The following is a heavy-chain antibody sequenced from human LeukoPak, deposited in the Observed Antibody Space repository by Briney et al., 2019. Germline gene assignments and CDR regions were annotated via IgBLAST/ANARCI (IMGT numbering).Heavy chain of an antibody. CDR3: ARVDSSGYPFDY. V-gene: IGHV1-18*01. J-gene: IGHJ4*02. D-gene: IGHD3-22*01. CDR2: ISAYNGNT. Sequence: ASVNVSCKASGYTFTSYGISWVRQAPGQGLEWMGWISAYNGNTNYAQKLQGRVTMTTDTSTSTAYMELRSLRSDDTAVYYCARVDSSGYPFDYWGQGTLVTVSS. CDR1: GYTFTSYG.